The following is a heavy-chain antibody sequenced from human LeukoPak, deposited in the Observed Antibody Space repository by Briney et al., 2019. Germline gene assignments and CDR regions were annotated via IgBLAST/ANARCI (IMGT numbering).Heavy chain of an antibody. J-gene: IGHJ4*02. D-gene: IGHD3-3*01. V-gene: IGHV3-23*01. Sequence: PGGPLRLSCAASGSTFSSYAMSWVRQAPGKGLEWVSAISGSGGSTYYADSVKGRFTIPRDNSKNTLYLQMNSLRAEDTAVYYCAKGPANGNQKDYDFWSGYYPGSKRGGYYFDYWGQGTLVTVSS. CDR1: GSTFSSYA. CDR3: AKGPANGNQKDYDFWSGYYPGSKRGGYYFDY. CDR2: ISGSGGST.